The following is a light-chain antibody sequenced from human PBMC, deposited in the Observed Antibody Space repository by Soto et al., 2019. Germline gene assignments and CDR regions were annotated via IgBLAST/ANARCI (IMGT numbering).Light chain of an antibody. CDR1: QSISRT. V-gene: IGKV3-15*01. Sequence: EIVLTQSPDTLSVSPGEGATLSCRASQSISRTLAWYQHKPGQAPRLLFYDASTRATGIPARFSGSGSGTEFTLTISSLQSEDFAVYYCQHYHGWPITFGQGTRLEIK. CDR2: DAS. CDR3: QHYHGWPIT. J-gene: IGKJ5*01.